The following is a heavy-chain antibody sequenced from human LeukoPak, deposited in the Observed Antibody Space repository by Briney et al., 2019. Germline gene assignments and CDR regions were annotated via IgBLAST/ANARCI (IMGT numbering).Heavy chain of an antibody. CDR3: VLTTFHYDSGTMKYNWYEP. J-gene: IGHJ5*02. CDR2: MKPENGGT. Sequence: WASVKVSCKTSESIFSGSFIHWVRQAPGQGLEWMGWMKPENGGTHYAQKFKDRVTLTRDTSVSTGNMELTRLRSDDTAVYYCVLTTFHYDSGTMKYNWYEPWGQGTLVTVSS. V-gene: IGHV1-2*02. CDR1: ESIFSGSF. D-gene: IGHD3-10*01.